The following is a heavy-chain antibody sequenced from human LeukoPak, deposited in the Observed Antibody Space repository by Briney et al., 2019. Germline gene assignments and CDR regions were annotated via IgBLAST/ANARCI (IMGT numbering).Heavy chain of an antibody. CDR3: AKDAGKGRWLPNWYFDP. D-gene: IGHD6-19*01. CDR1: GFTFSSYG. V-gene: IGHV3-30*18. J-gene: IGHJ2*01. CDR2: ISYDGSNK. Sequence: PGGSLRLSCAASGFTFSSYGMHWVRQAPGKGLEWVAVISYDGSNKYYADSVKGRFTISRDNSKNTLYLQMNSLRAEDTAVYYCAKDAGKGRWLPNWYFDPWGRGTLVTVSS.